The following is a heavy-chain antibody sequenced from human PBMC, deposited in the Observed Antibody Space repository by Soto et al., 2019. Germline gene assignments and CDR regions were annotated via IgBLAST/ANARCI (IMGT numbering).Heavy chain of an antibody. J-gene: IGHJ4*02. V-gene: IGHV3-7*01. CDR2: IKQDGSEI. D-gene: IGHD2-15*01. CDR3: ARDPVCSGGSCYDY. Sequence: GSLRLSCAASGFTFSRYWMTWVRQAPGKGLEWGANIKQDGSEIYYVDSVKGRFTISRDNAENSLYLQMNSLRAEDTAVYYCARDPVCSGGSCYDYWGQGTLVTVSS. CDR1: GFTFSRYW.